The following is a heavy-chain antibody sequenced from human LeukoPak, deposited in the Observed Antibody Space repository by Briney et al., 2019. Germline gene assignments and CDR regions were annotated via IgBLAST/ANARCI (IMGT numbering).Heavy chain of an antibody. V-gene: IGHV4-30-4*08. CDR3: ARGAVLLWFGELLNYFDY. CDR1: GGSISSGDYY. D-gene: IGHD3-10*01. Sequence: SETLSLTCTVSGGSISSGDYYWSWIRQPPGKGLEWIGYIYYSGSTYNNPSLKSRVTISVDTSKNQFSLKLSSVTAADTAVYYCARGAVLLWFGELLNYFDYWGQGTLVTVSS. J-gene: IGHJ4*02. CDR2: IYYSGST.